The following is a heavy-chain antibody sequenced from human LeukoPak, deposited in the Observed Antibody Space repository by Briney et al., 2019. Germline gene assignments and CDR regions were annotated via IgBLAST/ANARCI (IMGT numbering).Heavy chain of an antibody. CDR3: ARDPLLWFGELSFDY. D-gene: IGHD3-10*01. CDR2: ISAYNGNT. CDR1: GYTFTSYG. J-gene: IGHJ4*02. Sequence: GASVKVSCKASGYTFTSYGISWVRQAPGQGLEWMGGISAYNGNTNYAQKLQGRVTMTTDASTSTAYMELRSLRSDDTAVYYCARDPLLWFGELSFDYWGQGTLVTVSS. V-gene: IGHV1-18*01.